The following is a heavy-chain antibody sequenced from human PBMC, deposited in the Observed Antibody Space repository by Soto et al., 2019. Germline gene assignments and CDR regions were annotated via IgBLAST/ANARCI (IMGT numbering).Heavy chain of an antibody. CDR3: ARVGSSGWPPDY. Sequence: PSETLSLTCTVSGGSISGHYWIWIRQSPGKRLEWIGYIFYSGSTNYNPSLKGRVTLSVDTSKNQFSLRLSSVTAADTAVYYCARVGSSGWPPDYRGQGTRVTVSS. D-gene: IGHD6-19*01. CDR2: IFYSGST. V-gene: IGHV4-59*11. J-gene: IGHJ4*02. CDR1: GGSISGHY.